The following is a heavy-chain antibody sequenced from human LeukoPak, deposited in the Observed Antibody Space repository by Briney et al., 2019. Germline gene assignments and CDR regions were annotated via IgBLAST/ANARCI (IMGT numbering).Heavy chain of an antibody. CDR1: GYAFTGYY. Sequence: GASVKVSCKASGYAFTGYYLHWVRQAPGQGLEWMAWINPYSGATNYAQIFQGRLTLTRDTSFSTVYMELSGLRSDDTAVYYCARDVYHSGGYLYNYYYGMDVWGQGTTVTVSS. D-gene: IGHD3-22*01. CDR3: ARDVYHSGGYLYNYYYGMDV. CDR2: INPYSGAT. J-gene: IGHJ6*02. V-gene: IGHV1-2*02.